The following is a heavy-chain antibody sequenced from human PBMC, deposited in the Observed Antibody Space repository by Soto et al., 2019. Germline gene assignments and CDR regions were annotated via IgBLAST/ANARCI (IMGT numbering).Heavy chain of an antibody. CDR1: GGSFSSYY. CDR2: INHSGST. J-gene: IGHJ5*02. V-gene: IGHV4-34*01. CDR3: ARVTTYYDFWSGYYASWFDP. D-gene: IGHD3-3*01. Sequence: PSETLSLTCAVYGGSFSSYYWSWIRQPPGKGLEWIGEINHSGSTNYNPSLKSRVTISVDTSKNQFSLKLSSVTAADTAVYYCARVTTYYDFWSGYYASWFDPWGQGTLVTVSS.